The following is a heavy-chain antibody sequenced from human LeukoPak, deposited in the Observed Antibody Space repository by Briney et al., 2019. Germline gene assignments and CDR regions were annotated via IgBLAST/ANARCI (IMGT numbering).Heavy chain of an antibody. Sequence: SETLSLTCTVSGYSISSDYYWGWIRQPPGKGLEWIGSVHHSGRTYYNPSLKSRVTISVDTSKNQFSLKLSSVTAADTAVYYCRCVVRGVRTQRDYWGQGTLVTVSS. CDR3: RCVVRGVRTQRDY. D-gene: IGHD3-10*01. CDR1: GYSISSDYY. V-gene: IGHV4-38-2*02. J-gene: IGHJ4*02. CDR2: VHHSGRT.